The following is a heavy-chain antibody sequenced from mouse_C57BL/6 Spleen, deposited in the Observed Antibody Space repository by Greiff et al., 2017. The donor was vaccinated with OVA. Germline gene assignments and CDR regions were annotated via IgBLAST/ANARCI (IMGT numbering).Heavy chain of an antibody. J-gene: IGHJ1*03. CDR2: FYPGSGSI. V-gene: IGHV1-62-2*01. Sequence: QVHVKQSGAELVKPGASVKLSCKASGYTFTEYTIHWVKQRSGQGLEWIGWFYPGSGSITSNEKFKDKATLTADKSSSTVYMELSRVTSEDSAVYFCARHEGPCNYGGWYFDVWGTGTTVTVSS. CDR1: GYTFTEYT. D-gene: IGHD2-1*01. CDR3: ARHEGPCNYGGWYFDV.